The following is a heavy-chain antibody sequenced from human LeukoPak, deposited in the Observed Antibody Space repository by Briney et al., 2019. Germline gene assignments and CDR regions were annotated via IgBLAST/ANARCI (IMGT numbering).Heavy chain of an antibody. CDR3: APSVRSGGSYYFDY. CDR2: INPSDGST. J-gene: IGHJ4*02. V-gene: IGHV1-46*01. Sequence: GASVKVSCKASGDSLIKYYIHWVRQAPGQGLEWMGIINPSDGSTTYTQKFQGRVTMTTDTSTSTVNMELSSLRSEDTAVYYCAPSVRSGGSYYFDYWGQGTLVTVSS. D-gene: IGHD2-15*01. CDR1: GDSLIKYY.